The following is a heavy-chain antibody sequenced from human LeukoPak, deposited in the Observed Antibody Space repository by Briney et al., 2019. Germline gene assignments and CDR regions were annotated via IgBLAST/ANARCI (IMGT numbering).Heavy chain of an antibody. Sequence: ASETLSLTCTVSGASISSSNYYWGWIRQPPGKGLEYIGNMYYSGSTYYNPSLKSRVTISADTSKNQFSLKLSSVTAADTAVYYCARLLTADDAFDIWGQGTMVTLSS. D-gene: IGHD2-21*02. CDR2: MYYSGST. J-gene: IGHJ3*02. V-gene: IGHV4-39*01. CDR3: ARLLTADDAFDI. CDR1: GASISSSNYY.